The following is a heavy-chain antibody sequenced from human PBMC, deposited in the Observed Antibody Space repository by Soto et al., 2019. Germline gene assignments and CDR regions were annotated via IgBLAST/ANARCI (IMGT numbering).Heavy chain of an antibody. D-gene: IGHD3-9*01. CDR1: GFTFSSYT. V-gene: IGHV3-23*01. CDR3: ARGLSTVSSL. CDR2: ISASGDTT. Sequence: VQLLESGGGLVQPGGSLRVSCAASGFTFSSYTMTWVRQAPGKGLEWVSSISASGDTTYYADSVKGRFTISRDNSKSSLYLQMHSLRAEDTAVYYCARGLSTVSSLGGQGTLVTVSS. J-gene: IGHJ4*02.